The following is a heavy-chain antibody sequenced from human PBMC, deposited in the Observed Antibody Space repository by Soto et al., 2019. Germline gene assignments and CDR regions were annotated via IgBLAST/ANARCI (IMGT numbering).Heavy chain of an antibody. J-gene: IGHJ4*02. V-gene: IGHV3-23*01. Sequence: GGSLRLSCAASGFIFNSYAMSWVRQAPGKGLEWVSAISGSGYSTYYADPVKGRFTIFRNNSKNTLYLQMDSLRAEDTAVYYCARDYSSYGPFDYWGQGTLVTVS. D-gene: IGHD5-18*01. CDR3: ARDYSSYGPFDY. CDR2: ISGSGYST. CDR1: GFIFNSYA.